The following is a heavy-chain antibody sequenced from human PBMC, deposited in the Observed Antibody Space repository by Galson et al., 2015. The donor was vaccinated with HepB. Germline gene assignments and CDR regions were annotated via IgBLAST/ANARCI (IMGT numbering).Heavy chain of an antibody. CDR2: ISHSGRTT. D-gene: IGHD3-22*01. V-gene: IGHV3-23*01. CDR1: GFTVTTYG. CDR3: AKEISSAYWKQHDPFDV. Sequence: SLRLSCAASGFTVTTYGMNWVRQAPGKGLEWVAVISHSGRTTHYADSVKGRFRISRDTSNNTLYLDMSGLRAEESAIYYCAKEISSAYWKQHDPFDVWGQGTRVTVSP. J-gene: IGHJ3*01.